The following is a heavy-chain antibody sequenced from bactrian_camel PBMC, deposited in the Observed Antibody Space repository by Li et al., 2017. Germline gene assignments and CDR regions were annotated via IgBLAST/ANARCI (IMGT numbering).Heavy chain of an antibody. V-gene: IGHV3S40*01. Sequence: DVQLVESGGGLVQPGGSLRLSCATSGFTFSSYGMNWVRQAPGKGFEWVSAIVSGGVTTYYGDSVKGRFTVSRDNAESTLYLQLNNLKTEDTAMYYCTTSILAAVTYWGQGTQVTVS. CDR2: IVSGGVTT. D-gene: IGHD2*01. CDR3: TTSILAAVTY. CDR1: GFTFSSYG. J-gene: IGHJ4*01.